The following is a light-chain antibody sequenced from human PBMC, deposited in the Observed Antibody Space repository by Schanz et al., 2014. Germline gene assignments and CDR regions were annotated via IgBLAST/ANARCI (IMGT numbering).Light chain of an antibody. CDR2: NND. J-gene: IGLJ3*02. Sequence: QSVLTQPPSVSAAPGQKVTISCSGGSSNIGNNSVSWYQQLPGTAPKLLIYNNDQRPSGVPDRFSGSKSGTSASLAISGLQSEDEADYFCATWDDSLYVVFGGGTKLTVL. CDR1: SSNIGNNS. V-gene: IGLV1-44*01. CDR3: ATWDDSLYVV.